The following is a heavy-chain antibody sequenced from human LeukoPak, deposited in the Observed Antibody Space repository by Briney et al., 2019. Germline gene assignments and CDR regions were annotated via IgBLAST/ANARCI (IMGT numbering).Heavy chain of an antibody. Sequence: GGSLRLSCAASGFSFSSYAIHWVRQAPGKGLEWGALISYNGGKKDYADSVKGRFTIDRDNSKNTVYLQMNSLRPDDTAIYFCARQESRNYYYEGLDYWGQGNLVTVSS. V-gene: IGHV3-30*04. CDR2: ISYNGGKK. CDR3: ARQESRNYYYEGLDY. J-gene: IGHJ4*02. CDR1: GFSFSSYA. D-gene: IGHD3-22*01.